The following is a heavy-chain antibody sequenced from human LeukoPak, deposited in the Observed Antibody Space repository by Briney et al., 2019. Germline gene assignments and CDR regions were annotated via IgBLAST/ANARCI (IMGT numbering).Heavy chain of an antibody. CDR3: ARAMYYDSSGYPNWFDP. CDR2: INTNTRNP. Sequence: AASVKVSCKASGYTFTSYAMNWVRQAPGQGLEWMGWINTNTRNPTYAQGFTGRFVFSLDTSVSTAYLQISSLKAEDTAVHYCARAMYYDSSGYPNWFDPWGQGTLVTVSS. J-gene: IGHJ5*02. CDR1: GYTFTSYA. V-gene: IGHV7-4-1*02. D-gene: IGHD3-22*01.